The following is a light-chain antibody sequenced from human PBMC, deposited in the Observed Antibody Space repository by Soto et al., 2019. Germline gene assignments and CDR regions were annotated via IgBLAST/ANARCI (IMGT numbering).Light chain of an antibody. CDR2: DVS. CDR1: SSDVGYYNY. CDR3: GSYAGSDSLR. J-gene: IGLJ3*02. Sequence: QSALTQPRSVSGSPGESVTISCSGTSSDVGYYNYVSWYQPYPGKAPKVMIYDVSERPSEVPVRFSGSKSGNTASLTISGLQAEDEAEYFCGSYAGSDSLRFGGGTKLTV. V-gene: IGLV2-11*01.